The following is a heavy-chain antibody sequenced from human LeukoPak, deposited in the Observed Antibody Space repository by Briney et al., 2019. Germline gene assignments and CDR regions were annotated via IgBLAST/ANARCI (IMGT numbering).Heavy chain of an antibody. CDR2: IYYSGST. CDR3: ARAYGEYSSDY. Sequence: SETLSLTCAVYGGSFSGYYWSWIRQPPGKGLEWIGYIYYSGSTNYNPSLKSRVTISVDTSKNQFSLKLSSVTAADTAVYYCARAYGEYSSDYWGQGTLVTVSS. V-gene: IGHV4-59*01. CDR1: GGSFSGYY. D-gene: IGHD6-6*01. J-gene: IGHJ4*02.